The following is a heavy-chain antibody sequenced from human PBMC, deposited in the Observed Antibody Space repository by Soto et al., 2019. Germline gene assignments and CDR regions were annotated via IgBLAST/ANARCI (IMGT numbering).Heavy chain of an antibody. D-gene: IGHD5-12*01. J-gene: IGHJ6*02. CDR3: ASWSLFPTNDYNYGMDV. V-gene: IGHV1-18*01. CDR2: ISAYNGNT. Sequence: GASVKVSCKDSGYTFTSYGISWVRQAPGQGLEWMGWISAYNGNTNYAQKLQGRVTMTTDTSTSTAYMELRSLRSDDTAVYYCASWSLFPTNDYNYGMDVWGQGTTVTVSS. CDR1: GYTFTSYG.